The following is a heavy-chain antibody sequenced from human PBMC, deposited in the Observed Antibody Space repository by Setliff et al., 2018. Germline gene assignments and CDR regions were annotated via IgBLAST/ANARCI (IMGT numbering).Heavy chain of an antibody. Sequence: ASVKVSCKASGYTFINYDINWVRQATGQGLEWMGWMNPNSGNTGYAQKFQGRVTMTRNTSISTAYMELSSLRSEDTAVYYCARRGGWVVVTATNWFDPWGQGTLVTVSS. J-gene: IGHJ5*02. CDR3: ARRGGWVVVTATNWFDP. D-gene: IGHD2-21*02. V-gene: IGHV1-8*01. CDR2: MNPNSGNT. CDR1: GYTFINYD.